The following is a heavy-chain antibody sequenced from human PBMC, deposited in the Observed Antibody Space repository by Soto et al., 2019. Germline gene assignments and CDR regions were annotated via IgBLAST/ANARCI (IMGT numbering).Heavy chain of an antibody. Sequence: QVKLVQSGAEVKKPGSSVTVSCMASRVTFSTYVINWVRQAPGHGLEWVGGILPISGTVDYAQKFQGRVTTVADKSTTKAYMEISSLSSEDTAAYYCAPAEDIAPCFGMDVWGQGTMITVS. CDR3: APAEDIAPCFGMDV. J-gene: IGHJ6*02. V-gene: IGHV1-69*06. D-gene: IGHD2-15*01. CDR2: ILPISGTV. CDR1: RVTFSTYV.